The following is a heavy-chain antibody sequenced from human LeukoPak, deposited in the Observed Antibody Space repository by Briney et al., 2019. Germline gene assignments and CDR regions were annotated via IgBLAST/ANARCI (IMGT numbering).Heavy chain of an antibody. CDR3: ARGSGKYGDWNF. CDR1: GFTLSSDW. Sequence: PGGSLRLSRAASGFTLSSDWVHWVRQAPGKGLVWVSRINIDGSSTNYADSVKGRFTISRDDAKNTVYLQMNSLRDDDTAVYYCARGSGKYGDWNFWGQGTRVIVSS. D-gene: IGHD4-17*01. J-gene: IGHJ4*02. V-gene: IGHV3-74*01. CDR2: INIDGSST.